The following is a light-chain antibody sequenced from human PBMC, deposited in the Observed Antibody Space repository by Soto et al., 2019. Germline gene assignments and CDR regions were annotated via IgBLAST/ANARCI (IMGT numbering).Light chain of an antibody. Sequence: EIVLTQSPGTLSLSPGERATLSCRASQSVINGYLAWYQQRPGQPPRLVIYGASRRATGIPDRFSGSGSGTDFTLRISRLEPEDFAAYYCQQYGSSPFTFGGGTKVEIK. CDR3: QQYGSSPFT. CDR2: GAS. CDR1: QSVINGY. V-gene: IGKV3-20*01. J-gene: IGKJ4*01.